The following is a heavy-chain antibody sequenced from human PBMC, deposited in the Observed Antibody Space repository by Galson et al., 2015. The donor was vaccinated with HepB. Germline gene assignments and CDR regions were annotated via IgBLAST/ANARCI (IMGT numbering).Heavy chain of an antibody. Sequence: SLRLSCAASGFTFSSYTMRWVRQAPGKGLEWAAVISYDGSNKYYADSVKGRFTISRDNSKNTLYLQMNSLRAEDTAVYYCARELEMATIFDAFDIWGQGTMVTVSP. CDR1: GFTFSSYT. D-gene: IGHD5-24*01. CDR2: ISYDGSNK. J-gene: IGHJ3*02. CDR3: ARELEMATIFDAFDI. V-gene: IGHV3-30-3*01.